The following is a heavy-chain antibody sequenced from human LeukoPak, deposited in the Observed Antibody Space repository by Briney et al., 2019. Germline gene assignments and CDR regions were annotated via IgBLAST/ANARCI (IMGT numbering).Heavy chain of an antibody. Sequence: SETLSLTCTVSGGSISSYYWSWIRQPPGKGLEWIGYIYYSGSTNYNPSLKSRVTISLDTSKNQFSLKLSSVTAADTAVYYCARGEAAAAADWYFDLWGRGTLVTVSS. V-gene: IGHV4-59*12. CDR1: GGSISSYY. J-gene: IGHJ2*01. CDR3: ARGEAAAAADWYFDL. CDR2: IYYSGST. D-gene: IGHD6-13*01.